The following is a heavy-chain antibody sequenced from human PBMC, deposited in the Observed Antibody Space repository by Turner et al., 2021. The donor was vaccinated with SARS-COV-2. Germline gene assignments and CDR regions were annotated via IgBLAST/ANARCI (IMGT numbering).Heavy chain of an antibody. J-gene: IGHJ4*02. CDR1: GFTFSSYG. CDR3: AKGFGDYVDY. Sequence: QVQLVESGGVVVQPGRSLRLSCAASGFTFSSYGMHWVRQAPGKGLEWVAVISYDGNNKFDADSVKGRFTISRGNSKNTLYLQMNSLRAEDTAVYYCAKGFGDYVDYWGQGTLVTVSS. D-gene: IGHD3-16*01. CDR2: ISYDGNNK. V-gene: IGHV3-30*18.